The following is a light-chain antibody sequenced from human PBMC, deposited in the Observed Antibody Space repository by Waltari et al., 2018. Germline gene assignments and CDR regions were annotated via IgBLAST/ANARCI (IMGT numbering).Light chain of an antibody. CDR1: YSNIGAGYS. J-gene: IGLJ3*02. CDR2: RDP. CDR3: LSYDPHLDSWA. V-gene: IGLV1-40*01. Sequence: VLTQPPSVYGAPGQRVTISCTGSYSNIGAGYSVHWYQQFPETAPKLLIYRDPVPSSGVPARFSASRSGASAALSSTGVQPEGEPDYYSLSYDPHLDSWAFGGGTKLTV.